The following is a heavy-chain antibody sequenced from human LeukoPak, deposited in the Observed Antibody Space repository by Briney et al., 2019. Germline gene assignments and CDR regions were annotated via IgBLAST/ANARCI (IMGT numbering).Heavy chain of an antibody. CDR3: ARTYYYGSGSQNWFDP. CDR1: GGTFSSYA. CDR2: IIPIFGTA. D-gene: IGHD3-10*01. V-gene: IGHV1-69*01. Sequence: SVKVSCKASGGTFSSYAISWVRQAPGQGLEWMGRIIPIFGTANYAQKFQGRVTITADESTSTAYMELSSLRSEDTAVYYCARTYYYGSGSQNWFDPWGQGTLVTVSS. J-gene: IGHJ5*02.